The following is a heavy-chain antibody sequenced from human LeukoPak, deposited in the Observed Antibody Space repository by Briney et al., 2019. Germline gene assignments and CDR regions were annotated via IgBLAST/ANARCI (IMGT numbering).Heavy chain of an antibody. V-gene: IGHV3-30*18. Sequence: GRSLRLSCAASGFTFSSYGMHWVRQAPGKGLEWVAVISYDGSNKYYADSVKGRFTISRDNSKNTLYLQMNSLRAEDTAVYYCAKERRLQLTEGPVDYWDQGTLVTVSS. J-gene: IGHJ4*02. D-gene: IGHD5-24*01. CDR2: ISYDGSNK. CDR1: GFTFSSYG. CDR3: AKERRLQLTEGPVDY.